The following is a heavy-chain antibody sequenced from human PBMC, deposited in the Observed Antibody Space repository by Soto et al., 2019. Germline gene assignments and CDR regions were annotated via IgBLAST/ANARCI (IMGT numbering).Heavy chain of an antibody. CDR3: STDILTGYDY. CDR2: IYSGGST. CDR1: GFTVSSNY. V-gene: IGHV3-66*01. J-gene: IGHJ4*02. Sequence: GGSLRLSCAASGFTVSSNYMSWVRQAPGKGLEWVSVIYSGGSTYYADSVKGRFTISRDNSKNTLYLQMNSLRAEDTAVYHCSTDILTGYDYWGQGTLVTVSS. D-gene: IGHD3-9*01.